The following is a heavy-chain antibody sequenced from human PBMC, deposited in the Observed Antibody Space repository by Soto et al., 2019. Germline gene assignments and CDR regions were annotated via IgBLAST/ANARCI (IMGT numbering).Heavy chain of an antibody. J-gene: IGHJ4*02. D-gene: IGHD2-2*01. CDR3: ATQDIVVVPAARQGRGYDLDY. CDR2: IIPIFGTA. CDR1: GGTFSSYA. V-gene: IGHV1-69*01. Sequence: QVQLVQSGAEVKKPGSSVKVSCKASGGTFSSYAISWVRQAPGQGLEWMGGIIPIFGTANYAQKFQGRVTITADESTSTAYMELSSLRSEDTAVYYCATQDIVVVPAARQGRGYDLDYWGQGTLVTVSS.